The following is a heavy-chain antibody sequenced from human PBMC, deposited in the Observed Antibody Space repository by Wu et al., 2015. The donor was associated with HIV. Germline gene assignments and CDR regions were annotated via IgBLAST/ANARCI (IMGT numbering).Heavy chain of an antibody. J-gene: IGHJ4*02. CDR2: INPNRGGT. D-gene: IGHD5-24*01. CDR3: ARLQSLHGLYSNADY. V-gene: IGHV1-2*02. Sequence: QVQLLQSGAEVKKPGASVVVSCKTSGYTFIDYYIYWVRQAPGQGLEWMGWINPNRGGTKYAQNFQGRITMTRDTAVSTAYMQLNSLRFDDTAVYYCARLQSLHGLYSNADYWGQGTLVTVSS. CDR1: GYTFIDYY.